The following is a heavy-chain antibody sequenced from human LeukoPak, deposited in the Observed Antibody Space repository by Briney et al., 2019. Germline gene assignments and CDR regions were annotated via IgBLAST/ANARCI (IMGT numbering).Heavy chain of an antibody. V-gene: IGHV4-39*01. CDR3: ARQGQWPDY. J-gene: IGHJ4*02. Sequence: PSETLSLTCTVSGGSISSSSYYWGWIRQPPGKGLEWIGSLYYSGSTYYNPSLKSRVTISVGTAKSQVSLKVRSVTAADTAVYYCARQGQWPDYWGQGTLVTVSS. D-gene: IGHD6-19*01. CDR1: GGSISSSSYY. CDR2: LYYSGST.